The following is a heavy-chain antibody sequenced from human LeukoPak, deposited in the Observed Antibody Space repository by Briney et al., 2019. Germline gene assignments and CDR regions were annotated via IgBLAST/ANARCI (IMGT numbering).Heavy chain of an antibody. CDR2: IYYSGGT. D-gene: IGHD5-18*01. CDR3: AREGSGYSYGFGARYYYYMDA. J-gene: IGHJ6*03. V-gene: IGHV4-59*01. CDR1: GGSISGYY. Sequence: PSETLSLTCTVSGGSISGYYWSWIRQPPGKGLEWIGDIYYSGGTNYNPSLNSRVTISVDTSKNQFCLKLSSVTAADTAVYYCAREGSGYSYGFGARYYYYMDAWGKGTTVTVSS.